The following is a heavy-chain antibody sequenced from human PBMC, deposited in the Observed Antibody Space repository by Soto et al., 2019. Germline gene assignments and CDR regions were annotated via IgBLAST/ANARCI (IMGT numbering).Heavy chain of an antibody. V-gene: IGHV1-69*01. CDR3: ARTLMYYDAWMGYAAFDY. J-gene: IGHJ4*02. CDR1: GGSFNSYA. Sequence: VQLVQSGAEVKKPGSSVKVSCRASGGSFNSYAINWVRQAPGQGLEWMGGIIPLFGTTNYAQKFQGRVTITADESTTKAYMDMKSLESDDTALYYCARTLMYYDAWMGYAAFDYWGQGTLVTVSS. D-gene: IGHD3-3*01. CDR2: IIPLFGTT.